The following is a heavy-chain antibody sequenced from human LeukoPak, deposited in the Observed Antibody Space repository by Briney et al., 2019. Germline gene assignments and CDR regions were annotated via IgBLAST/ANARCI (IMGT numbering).Heavy chain of an antibody. CDR2: IYYNGTA. CDR1: VGSISSGGYY. V-gene: IGHV4-31*03. CDR3: ARSSNDHGVKFDY. D-gene: IGHD4-17*01. Sequence: SQTLSHICTVSVGSISSGGYYWSWVRQPPEKSLEWIGYIYYNGTAYYNPSPKSRVTMSVDTSKNQSSLKLDSVTAADTAVYCCARSSNDHGVKFDYWGQGTLVTVSS. J-gene: IGHJ4*02.